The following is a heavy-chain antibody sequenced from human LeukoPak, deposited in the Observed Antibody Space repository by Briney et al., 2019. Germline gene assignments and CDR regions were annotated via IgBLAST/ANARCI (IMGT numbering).Heavy chain of an antibody. D-gene: IGHD6-6*01. CDR3: ARSSYSSSSSV. V-gene: IGHV3-48*01. J-gene: IGHJ3*01. CDR2: ISSSSSTI. Sequence: GGSLRLSCAASGFTFSSHSMNWVRQAPGKGLEWVSYISSSSSTIYYAGSVKGRFTISRDNAKNSLYLQINSLRAEDTAVYYCARSSYSSSSSVWGQGTMVTVSS. CDR1: GFTFSSHS.